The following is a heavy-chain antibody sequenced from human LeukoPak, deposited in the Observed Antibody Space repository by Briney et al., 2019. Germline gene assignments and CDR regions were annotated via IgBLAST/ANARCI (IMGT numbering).Heavy chain of an antibody. CDR3: ARGRDGYNYGTDY. CDR2: IYTSGST. D-gene: IGHD5-24*01. J-gene: IGHJ4*02. Sequence: TLSLTCTVSGGSISSGSYYWSWIRQPAGKGLEWIVRIYTSGSTNYNPSLKSRVHISVDTSKTQFSLKLSSVTAADTAVYYCARGRDGYNYGTDYWGQGTLVTVSS. CDR1: GGSISSGSYY. V-gene: IGHV4-61*02.